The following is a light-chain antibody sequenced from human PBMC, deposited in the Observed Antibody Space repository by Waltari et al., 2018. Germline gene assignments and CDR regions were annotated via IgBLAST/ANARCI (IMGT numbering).Light chain of an antibody. V-gene: IGKV3-15*01. CDR2: NAS. J-gene: IGKJ2*01. Sequence: ETVMTQSPATLSVSPGERASLYCGASRSVDTYVAWYQQKVGQSPRLIIYNASTRASGVPARFSGSGSGTAFTLIINDLQTDDSALYVCQQYGTWPPDTFGQGTKVEIK. CDR1: RSVDTY. CDR3: QQYGTWPPDT.